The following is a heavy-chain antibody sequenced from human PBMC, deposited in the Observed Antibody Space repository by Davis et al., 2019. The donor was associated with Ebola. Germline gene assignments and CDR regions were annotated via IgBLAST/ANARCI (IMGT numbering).Heavy chain of an antibody. V-gene: IGHV4-34*01. CDR3: ARGRHLYSSSWYRLDY. CDR1: GGSFSGYY. CDR2: INHSGST. D-gene: IGHD6-13*01. Sequence: SETLSLTCAVYGGSFSGYYWSRIRQPPGKGLEWIGEINHSGSTNYNPSLKSRVTISVDTSKNQFSLKLSSVTAADTAVYYCARGRHLYSSSWYRLDYWGQGTLVTVSS. J-gene: IGHJ4*02.